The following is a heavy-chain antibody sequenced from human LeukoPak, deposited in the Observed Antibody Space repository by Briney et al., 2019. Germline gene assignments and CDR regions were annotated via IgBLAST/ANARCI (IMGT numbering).Heavy chain of an antibody. CDR1: GYSISSGYY. V-gene: IGHV4-38-2*01. CDR2: IYHSGST. CDR3: ARHPRGDFDI. Sequence: SETLSPTCAVSGYSISSGYYWGWIRQPPGKGLEWIGSIYHSGSTYYNPSLKSRVTISVDTSKNQFSPKLSSVTAADTAVYYCARHPRGDFDIWGQGTMVTVSS. J-gene: IGHJ3*02.